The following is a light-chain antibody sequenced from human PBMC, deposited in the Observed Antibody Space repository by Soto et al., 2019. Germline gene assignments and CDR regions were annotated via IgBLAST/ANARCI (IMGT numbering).Light chain of an antibody. V-gene: IGKV3-15*01. CDR2: GAS. CDR1: ESVSTN. CDR3: QQHNNCPRT. J-gene: IGKJ1*01. Sequence: EIEMTQSQDTLSLAPGERVTLSRRASESVSTNLAWYQQKAGQAPRLLIYGASTRATGIPARFSGSGSGTEFTLTIIILQSKNWPINYWQQHNNCPRTFGQGTKVDI.